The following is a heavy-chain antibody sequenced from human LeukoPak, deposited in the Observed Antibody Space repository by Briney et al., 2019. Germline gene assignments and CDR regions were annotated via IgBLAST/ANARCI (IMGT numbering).Heavy chain of an antibody. CDR2: INHSGST. Sequence: PSESLSLTCAVYGGSFSGYYWSWIRQPPGKGLEWIGGINHSGSTNYNPSLKSRVTISVDTSKNQFSLKLSSVTAADTAVYYCARSPKGSGSYSNSPLDYWGQGTLVTVSS. D-gene: IGHD3-10*01. CDR1: GGSFSGYY. CDR3: ARSPKGSGSYSNSPLDY. J-gene: IGHJ4*02. V-gene: IGHV4-34*01.